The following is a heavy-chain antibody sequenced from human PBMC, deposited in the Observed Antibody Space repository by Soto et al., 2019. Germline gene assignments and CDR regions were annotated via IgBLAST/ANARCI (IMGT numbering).Heavy chain of an antibody. J-gene: IGHJ4*02. D-gene: IGHD6-19*01. CDR2: ISYSGST. Sequence: SETLSLTCTVSGGSISSSSYYWGWIRKPPGKGLEWIGSISYSGSTYYNPSLKSRVTVSVDTSKNQFSLKVNSVTASDTAVYHCERHSSGSDYWGQGTLVTVSS. V-gene: IGHV4-39*01. CDR3: ERHSSGSDY. CDR1: GGSISSSSYY.